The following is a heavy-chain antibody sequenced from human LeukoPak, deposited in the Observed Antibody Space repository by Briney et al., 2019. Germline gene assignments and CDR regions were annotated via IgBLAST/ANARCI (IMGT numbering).Heavy chain of an antibody. CDR3: ARDPTYYLRYGYFDS. CDR2: IKSKTDGGTT. V-gene: IGHV3-15*01. Sequence: GGSLRLSCAASGFTFSNAWMSWVRQAPGKGLEWVGRIKSKTDGGTTDYAAPVKGRFTISRDDSKNTLYLQMNSLKTEDTAVYYCARDPTYYLRYGYFDSWGQGTLVTVSS. D-gene: IGHD1-26*01. CDR1: GFTFSNAW. J-gene: IGHJ4*02.